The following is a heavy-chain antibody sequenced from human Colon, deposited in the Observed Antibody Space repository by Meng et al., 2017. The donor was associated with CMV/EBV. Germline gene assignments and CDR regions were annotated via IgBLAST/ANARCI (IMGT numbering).Heavy chain of an antibody. J-gene: IGHJ4*02. CDR3: AKEIGSRGSSWASYFDY. CDR2: ISHDGSAK. CDR1: FNFSNHG. V-gene: IGHV3-30*18. Sequence: FNFSNHGIHRVRRAPGKGLEWLAVISHDGSAKYYADSVKGRFTISRDNLKNTLYLQINSLRAEDTAVYFCAKEIGSRGSSWASYFDYWGQGTLVTVSS. D-gene: IGHD6-13*01.